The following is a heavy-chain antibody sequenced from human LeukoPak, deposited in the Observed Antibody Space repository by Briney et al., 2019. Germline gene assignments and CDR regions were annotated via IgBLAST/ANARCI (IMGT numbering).Heavy chain of an antibody. V-gene: IGHV3-11*01. D-gene: IGHD1-14*01. CDR3: TTEGEVEETGPHASDI. CDR2: ISSGGSSI. CDR1: GFTFSDYY. Sequence: GGSLRLSCAASGFTFSDYYMSWIRQAPGKGLEWVSYISSGGSSIYYADSVKDRFTISRDNANNSLYLQMNSLRAEDTAVYYCTTEGEVEETGPHASDIWGQGTMVTVSS. J-gene: IGHJ3*02.